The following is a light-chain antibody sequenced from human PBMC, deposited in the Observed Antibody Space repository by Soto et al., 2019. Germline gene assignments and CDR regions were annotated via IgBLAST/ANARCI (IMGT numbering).Light chain of an antibody. J-gene: IGKJ4*01. CDR2: DAS. CDR1: PRVRGY. V-gene: IGKV3-11*01. Sequence: EIVLTQSPATLSLSPGNRATLSCRASPRVRGYLAWYQQKPGQAPRLLIYDASKRATGIPARFSGSGSGTDFTLTITTLEPEDFAVYDCQQRSNWPSTFGGGTKVEI. CDR3: QQRSNWPST.